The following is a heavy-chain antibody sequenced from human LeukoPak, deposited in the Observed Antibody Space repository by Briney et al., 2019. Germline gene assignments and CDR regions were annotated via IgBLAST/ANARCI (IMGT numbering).Heavy chain of an antibody. CDR3: ATKPVVPASQGHYFDR. CDR1: GVSVTSHY. CDR2: IYYTGDT. Sequence: SETLSLTCSVSGVSVTSHYWSWIRQPPGKGLEWVGNIYYTGDTGYNPSLHSRVTMSMDTSKNQFSLNLSFMTAADTAVYYCATKPVVPASQGHYFDRWGQGTLVTVSS. D-gene: IGHD2-21*01. J-gene: IGHJ5*02. V-gene: IGHV4-59*02.